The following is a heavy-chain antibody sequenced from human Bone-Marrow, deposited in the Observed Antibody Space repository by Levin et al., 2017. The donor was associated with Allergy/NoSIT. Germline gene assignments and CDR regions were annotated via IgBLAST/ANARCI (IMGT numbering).Heavy chain of an antibody. D-gene: IGHD6-13*01. CDR3: AKALRIAAAARPFDY. V-gene: IGHV3-23*01. Sequence: GESLKISCAASGFTFSSYAMSWVRQAPGKGLEWVSAISGSGGSTYYADSVKGRFTISRDNSKNTLYLQMNSLRAEDTAVYYCAKALRIAAAARPFDYWGQGTLVTVSS. CDR1: GFTFSSYA. J-gene: IGHJ4*02. CDR2: ISGSGGST.